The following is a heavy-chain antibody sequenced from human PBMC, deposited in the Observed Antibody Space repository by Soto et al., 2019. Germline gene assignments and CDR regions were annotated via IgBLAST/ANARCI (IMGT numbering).Heavy chain of an antibody. Sequence: GGSLRLSSAASAFTFSDLYMDWVRQAPGKGLEWVGRTRNKANNYTTEYAASVKGRFTISRDDSKNLLYLQMNSLKTEDTDVYYCTSGFPKFDSWGQGTLVTVSS. J-gene: IGHJ4*02. D-gene: IGHD3-10*01. V-gene: IGHV3-72*01. CDR3: TSGFPKFDS. CDR2: TRNKANNYTT. CDR1: AFTFSDLY.